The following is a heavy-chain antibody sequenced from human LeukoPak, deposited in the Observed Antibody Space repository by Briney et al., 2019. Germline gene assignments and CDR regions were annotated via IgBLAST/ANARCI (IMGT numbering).Heavy chain of an antibody. CDR3: ARVSGSAVAGNSDY. CDR1: GFTFSGYA. V-gene: IGHV3-23*01. D-gene: IGHD6-19*01. Sequence: GGSLRLSCVASGFTFSGYAMSWVRQAPGKGLEWVSAISGSGGGTYYADSVKGRFTISRDNSKNTLYLQMNSLRAEDTAVYYCARVSGSAVAGNSDYWGQGTLVTVSS. CDR2: ISGSGGGT. J-gene: IGHJ4*02.